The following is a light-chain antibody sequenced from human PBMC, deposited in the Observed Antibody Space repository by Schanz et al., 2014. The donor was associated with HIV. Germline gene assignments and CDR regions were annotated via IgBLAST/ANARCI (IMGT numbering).Light chain of an antibody. J-gene: IGLJ1*01. Sequence: QSALTQPASVSGSPGQSISISCTGTSGDVGSYNYVSWYQQHPGKAPKLMIYDVSNRPSGVSSRFSGSKSGNTASLTISGLQAEDEADYYCSSYTSSSTLDVFGTGTKLTVL. CDR2: DVS. CDR3: SSYTSSSTLDV. V-gene: IGLV2-14*03. CDR1: SGDVGSYNY.